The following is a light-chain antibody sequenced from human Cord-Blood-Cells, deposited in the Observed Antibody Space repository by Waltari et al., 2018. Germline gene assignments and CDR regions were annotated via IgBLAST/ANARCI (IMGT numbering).Light chain of an antibody. CDR3: QQSYSTPWT. J-gene: IGKJ1*01. CDR2: AAS. CDR1: QSISSY. V-gene: IGKV1-39*01. Sequence: DIQMTKSPSSLSASVGDRVNNTGRASQSISSYLNWYQQKPGKAPNLLIYAASSLQSGVPSSFSGSGSGTDFTLTISSLQPEDFATYYCQQSYSTPWTFGQGTKVEIK.